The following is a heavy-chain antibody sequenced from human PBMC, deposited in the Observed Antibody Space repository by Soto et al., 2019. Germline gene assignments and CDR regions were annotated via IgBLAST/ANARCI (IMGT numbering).Heavy chain of an antibody. Sequence: QVQLVESGGGVVQPGRSLRLSCAASGFTFSSYGMHWVRQAPGKGLEWVAVIWYDGSNKYYADSVKGRFTISRDNSKNTLYLQMNSLRAEDTAVYYCARDWGGIAAGRDAFDIWGQGTMVTVSS. J-gene: IGHJ3*02. CDR3: ARDWGGIAAGRDAFDI. D-gene: IGHD6-13*01. CDR2: IWYDGSNK. V-gene: IGHV3-33*01. CDR1: GFTFSSYG.